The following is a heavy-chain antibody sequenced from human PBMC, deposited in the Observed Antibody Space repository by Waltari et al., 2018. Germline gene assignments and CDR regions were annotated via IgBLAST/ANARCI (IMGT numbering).Heavy chain of an antibody. CDR1: GGSIRSSRYN. Sequence: QLQLQESGPGLVKPSETLSLTCTVSGGSIRSSRYNWGWIRQPPGKGLEWIGSIYYSGSTYYNPSLKSRVTISVDTSKNQFSLKLSSVTAADTAVYYCAREVVVLYYFDYWGQGTLVTVSS. CDR2: IYYSGST. V-gene: IGHV4-39*07. CDR3: AREVVVLYYFDY. J-gene: IGHJ4*02. D-gene: IGHD2-15*01.